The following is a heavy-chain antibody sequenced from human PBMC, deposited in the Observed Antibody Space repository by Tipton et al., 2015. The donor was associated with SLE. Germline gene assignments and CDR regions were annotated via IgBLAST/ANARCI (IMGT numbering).Heavy chain of an antibody. J-gene: IGHJ4*02. V-gene: IGHV4-34*01. Sequence: TLSLTCAVYGGSFSGYYWSWIRQPPGKGLEWIGEINHSGSTNYNPSLKSRVTISVDTPKNQFSLKLSSVTAADTAVYYCARGKIPLVRGALDYWGQGTLVTVSS. CDR1: GGSFSGYY. CDR3: ARGKIPLVRGALDY. CDR2: INHSGST. D-gene: IGHD3-10*01.